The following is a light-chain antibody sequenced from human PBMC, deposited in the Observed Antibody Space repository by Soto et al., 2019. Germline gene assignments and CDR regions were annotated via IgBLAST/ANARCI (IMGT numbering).Light chain of an antibody. V-gene: IGKV3-20*01. CDR2: GAS. Sequence: EIVLTQSPGTLSLSPGERGTLSCRASQSVSSNYLAWYQRKPGQAPRLLIYGASSRATGIPDRFSGSGSGTDFTLTISRLEPEDFAVYYCQQYGSSPPTFGPGTKVDIK. CDR1: QSVSSNY. J-gene: IGKJ3*01. CDR3: QQYGSSPPT.